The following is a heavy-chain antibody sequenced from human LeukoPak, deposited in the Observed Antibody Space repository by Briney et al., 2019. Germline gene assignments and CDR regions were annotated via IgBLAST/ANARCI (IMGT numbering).Heavy chain of an antibody. J-gene: IGHJ5*02. Sequence: GGSLRLSCAASGFTFSSYWMSWVRQAPGKGLEWVANIKQDGSEKYYVDSVKGRFTISRDNAKNSLCLQMNSLRAEDTAVYYCAKDPTSWELLRDNWFDPWGQGTLVTVSS. V-gene: IGHV3-7*03. D-gene: IGHD1-26*01. CDR2: IKQDGSEK. CDR1: GFTFSSYW. CDR3: AKDPTSWELLRDNWFDP.